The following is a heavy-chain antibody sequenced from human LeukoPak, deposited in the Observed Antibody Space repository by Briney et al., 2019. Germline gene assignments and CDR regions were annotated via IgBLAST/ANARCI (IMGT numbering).Heavy chain of an antibody. CDR3: ARDPSSVTLYFFDY. J-gene: IGHJ4*02. Sequence: ASVKVSCKASGYTFRGNYIHWLRQAPGQGLEWMGWIDANNGDTKSAQKFQGRVTMSRDTSISTAYMDLSGLSPDDAAVYYCARDPSSVTLYFFDYWGQGTLVTVSS. CDR1: GYTFRGNY. V-gene: IGHV1-2*02. D-gene: IGHD4-11*01. CDR2: IDANNGDT.